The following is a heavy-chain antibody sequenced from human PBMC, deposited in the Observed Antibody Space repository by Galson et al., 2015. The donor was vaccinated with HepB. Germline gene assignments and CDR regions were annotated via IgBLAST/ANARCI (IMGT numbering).Heavy chain of an antibody. CDR2: INPSGGST. D-gene: IGHD4/OR15-4a*01. V-gene: IGHV1-46*01. Sequence: SVKVSCKASGYTFTSYYMHWVRQAPGQGLEWMGIINPSGGSTSYAQKFQGRVTMTRDTSTSTVYMELSSLRSEDTAVYYCARAWTMGDYYYYGMDVWGQGTTVTVSS. CDR3: ARAWTMGDYYYYGMDV. J-gene: IGHJ6*02. CDR1: GYTFTSYY.